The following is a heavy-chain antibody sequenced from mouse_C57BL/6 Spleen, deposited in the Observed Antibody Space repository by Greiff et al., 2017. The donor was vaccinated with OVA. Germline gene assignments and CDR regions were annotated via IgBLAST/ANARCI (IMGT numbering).Heavy chain of an antibody. D-gene: IGHD3-2*02. CDR3: ARDSSGWDY. CDR1: GFTFSSYA. J-gene: IGHJ2*01. Sequence: EVNVVESGGGLVKPGGSLKLSCAASGFTFSSYAMSWVRQTPEKRLEWVATISDGGSYTYYPDNVKGRFTISRDNAKNNLYLQMSHLKSEDTAMYYCARDSSGWDYWGQGTTLTVSS. CDR2: ISDGGSYT. V-gene: IGHV5-4*01.